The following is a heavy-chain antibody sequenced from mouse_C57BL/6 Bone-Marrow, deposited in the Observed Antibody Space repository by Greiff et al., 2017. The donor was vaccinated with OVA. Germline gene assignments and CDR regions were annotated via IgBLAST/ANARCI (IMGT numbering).Heavy chain of an antibody. CDR2: ISSGSSTI. J-gene: IGHJ1*03. Sequence: EVQLVESGGGLVKPGGSLKLSCAASGFTFSDYGMHWVRQAPEKGLEWVAYISSGSSTIYYADTVKGRFTISRDNAKNTLFLQMTSLRSEDTAMYYCARHHYYGSSYDWYFDVWGTGTTVTVSS. V-gene: IGHV5-17*01. CDR1: GFTFSDYG. CDR3: ARHHYYGSSYDWYFDV. D-gene: IGHD1-1*01.